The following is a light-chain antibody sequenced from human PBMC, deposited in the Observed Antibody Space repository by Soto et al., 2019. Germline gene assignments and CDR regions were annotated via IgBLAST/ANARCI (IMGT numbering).Light chain of an antibody. V-gene: IGKV3-11*01. CDR2: DAF. Sequence: NVLTQSPATLSLSPGERATLSCRASQSVGLYLAWYQQKPGQAPRLLIYDAFQRATGIPARFSGSGSGTAFTLTISSLEPEDSACYYCQQRSNWSPPFTFGPGTKVEMK. CDR3: QQRSNWSPPFT. J-gene: IGKJ2*01. CDR1: QSVGLY.